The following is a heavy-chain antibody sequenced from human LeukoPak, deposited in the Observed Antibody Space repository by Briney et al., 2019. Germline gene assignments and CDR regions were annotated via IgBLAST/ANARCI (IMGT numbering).Heavy chain of an antibody. V-gene: IGHV4-59*01. D-gene: IGHD3-10*01. CDR2: IYYSGST. CDR3: ARGPYGIDY. Sequence: SGTLSLTCTVSGGSINSYYWSWIRQPPGKGLEWIGYIYYSGSTNYNPSLKSRVTISVDTSKHHFSLKLSSVTAADTAVYYCARGPYGIDYWGQGTLVTVSS. CDR1: GGSINSYY. J-gene: IGHJ4*02.